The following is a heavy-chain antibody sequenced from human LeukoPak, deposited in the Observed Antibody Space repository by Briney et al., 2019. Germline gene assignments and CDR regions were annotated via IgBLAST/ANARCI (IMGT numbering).Heavy chain of an antibody. Sequence: GXXRLSCAASGFTFSSYWMHWVRQAPGKGLVWVSRINSDGSSTSYADSVKGRFTISRDNAKNTLYLQMNSLRAEDTAVYYCEAVKNAFDIWGQGTVVTVSS. D-gene: IGHD3-22*01. CDR3: EAVKNAFDI. CDR2: INSDGSST. V-gene: IGHV3-74*01. J-gene: IGHJ3*02. CDR1: GFTFSSYW.